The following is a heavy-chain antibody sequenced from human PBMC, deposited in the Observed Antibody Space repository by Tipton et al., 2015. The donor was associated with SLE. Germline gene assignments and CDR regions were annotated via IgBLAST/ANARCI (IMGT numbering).Heavy chain of an antibody. Sequence: SLRLSCAASGFTFSNYWMHWVRQAPGKGLVWVSRINPYGSSTNYADSVEGRFTISRDNAKNTLYLQMNSLRAEDTAVYYCAKSGSGWYDASDIWGQGTMVTVSS. D-gene: IGHD6-19*01. CDR1: GFTFSNYW. J-gene: IGHJ3*02. V-gene: IGHV3-74*01. CDR3: AKSGSGWYDASDI. CDR2: INPYGSST.